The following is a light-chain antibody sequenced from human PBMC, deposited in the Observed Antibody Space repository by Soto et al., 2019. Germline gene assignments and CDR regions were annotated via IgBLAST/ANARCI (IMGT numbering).Light chain of an antibody. CDR2: EVS. Sequence: QSVLTQPASVSGSPGQSITISCTGTSSDVGGYNYVSWYQQHPGKAPKLMIYEVSNRPSGVSNRFSGSKSGNTASLTISGLQAEDGADYYCSSYTSSSIVFGTGTKVTVL. CDR3: SSYTSSSIV. V-gene: IGLV2-14*01. J-gene: IGLJ1*01. CDR1: SSDVGGYNY.